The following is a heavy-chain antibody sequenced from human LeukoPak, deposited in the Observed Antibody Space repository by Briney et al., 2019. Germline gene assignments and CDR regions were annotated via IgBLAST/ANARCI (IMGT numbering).Heavy chain of an antibody. CDR3: ARGGRSSSGYSNLGGGIDP. J-gene: IGHJ5*02. CDR2: INHSGST. Sequence: LETLSLTCAVYGGSFSGYYWSWIRQPPGKGLEWIGEINHSGSTNYNPSLKSRVTISVDTSKNQFSLKLSSVTAADTAVYYCARGGRSSSGYSNLGGGIDPWGQGTLVTVSS. V-gene: IGHV4-34*01. CDR1: GGSFSGYY. D-gene: IGHD3-22*01.